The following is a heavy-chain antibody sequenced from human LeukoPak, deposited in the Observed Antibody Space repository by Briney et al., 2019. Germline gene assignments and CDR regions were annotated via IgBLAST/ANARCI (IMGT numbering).Heavy chain of an antibody. CDR3: ARSNILNAFEV. CDR2: INSDGNNI. Sequence: PGGSLRLSCAASGFTFSSYEMNWVRQAPGKGLEWVSYINSDGNNIYYADSVKGRFTISRDDAKNSLYLQMSSLRAEDTAFYYCARSNILNAFEVWGQGTMVTVSS. D-gene: IGHD2/OR15-2a*01. V-gene: IGHV3-48*03. J-gene: IGHJ3*01. CDR1: GFTFSSYE.